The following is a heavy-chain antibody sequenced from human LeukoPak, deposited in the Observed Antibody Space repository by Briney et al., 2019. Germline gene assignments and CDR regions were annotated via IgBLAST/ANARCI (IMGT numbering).Heavy chain of an antibody. D-gene: IGHD3-22*01. J-gene: IGHJ1*01. CDR3: ATYSSLNRREFQY. CDR1: GFTFSNYW. Sequence: GGSLRLSCEGSGFTFSNYWMGWVRQAPGRRLQWVANIKTDGSEKYYVDSVKGRFTISRDNAKNSLYLQMNSLRAEDTAVYYCATYSSLNRREFQYWGQGTLLTVSS. CDR2: IKTDGSEK. V-gene: IGHV3-7*01.